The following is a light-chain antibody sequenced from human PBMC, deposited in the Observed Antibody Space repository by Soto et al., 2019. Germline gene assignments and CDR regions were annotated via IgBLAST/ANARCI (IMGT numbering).Light chain of an antibody. V-gene: IGKV3-11*01. CDR3: QRRGNWPFT. CDR1: QSVSSY. J-gene: IGKJ3*01. Sequence: EIVLTQSPATLSLSPGERATLACRASQSVSSYLACYQHKPGQAPRLLIYDASNRATGIPARFSGSGSGTDSTLTICSIEPEDFAVYYCQRRGNWPFTFGPVTKVDI. CDR2: DAS.